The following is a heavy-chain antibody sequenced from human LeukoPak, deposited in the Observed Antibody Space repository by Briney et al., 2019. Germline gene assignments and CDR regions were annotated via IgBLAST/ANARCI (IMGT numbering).Heavy chain of an antibody. V-gene: IGHV3-23*01. Sequence: GGSLRLSCAASGFTFSNYAMSWARQAPGKGLEWVSAISGSGGSTYYADSVKGRFTISRDNSKNTLYPQMNSLRAEDTAVYYCASGFSSSPYFDYWGQGTLVTVSS. CDR1: GFTFSNYA. CDR3: ASGFSSSPYFDY. D-gene: IGHD6-6*01. J-gene: IGHJ4*02. CDR2: ISGSGGST.